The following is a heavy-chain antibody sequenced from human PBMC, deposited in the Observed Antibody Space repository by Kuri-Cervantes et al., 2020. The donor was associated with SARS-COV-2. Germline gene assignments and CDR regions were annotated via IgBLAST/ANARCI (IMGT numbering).Heavy chain of an antibody. CDR2: ISSSSSYI. CDR1: GFTFSSYS. D-gene: IGHD1-1*01. Sequence: GGSLRLSCAASGFTFSSYSMNWVRQAPGKGLEWVSSISSSSSYIYYADSVKGRFTLSRDNAKNMLFLQMDSLRAEDTAVYYCVRDGDHWSFDYWGQGTLVTVSS. J-gene: IGHJ4*02. V-gene: IGHV3-21*01. CDR3: VRDGDHWSFDY.